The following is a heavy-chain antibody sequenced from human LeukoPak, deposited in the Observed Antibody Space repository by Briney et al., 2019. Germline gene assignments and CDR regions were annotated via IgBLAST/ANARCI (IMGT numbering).Heavy chain of an antibody. CDR3: ARPNNYAFDY. CDR1: GFAFSASW. CDR2: INEDGTGK. D-gene: IGHD3-16*01. V-gene: IGHV3-7*04. Sequence: GGSLRLSCAASGFAFSASWMSWVRQVPGTGLECVAKINEDGTGKLYAPSVRGRFTISRDNAQNSLYLQMNRLRAEDTAIYYCARPNNYAFDYWGQGTLATVSS. J-gene: IGHJ4*02.